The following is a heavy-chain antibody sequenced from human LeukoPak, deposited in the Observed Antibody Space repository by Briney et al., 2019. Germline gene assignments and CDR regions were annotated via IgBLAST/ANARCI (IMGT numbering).Heavy chain of an antibody. CDR3: AKDNSSWPSYFDY. V-gene: IGHV3-23*01. Sequence: GGSLRLSCAASGFTFSSYAMSWVRQAPGKGLEWVSAISGSGGSTYYADSVKGRFTISRDNSTNTLYLQMKSLRAEDTAVYYCAKDNSSWPSYFDYWGQGTLVTVSS. CDR2: ISGSGGST. J-gene: IGHJ4*02. CDR1: GFTFSSYA. D-gene: IGHD6-13*01.